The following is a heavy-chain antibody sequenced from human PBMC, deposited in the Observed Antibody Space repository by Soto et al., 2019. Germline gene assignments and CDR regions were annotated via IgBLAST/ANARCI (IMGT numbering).Heavy chain of an antibody. V-gene: IGHV3-23*01. J-gene: IGHJ4*02. CDR3: AHRRFRAFGY. Sequence: GGSLRLSCAPSGFSFSSYAMNWARQTQGKGLEWVAGISGSGGQTYYADTVKGRFTISRDSPKNMVYLEINSLRVDDTAVYYCAHRRFRAFGYWGKETLVAVSS. D-gene: IGHD3-10*01. CDR2: ISGSGGQT. CDR1: GFSFSSYA.